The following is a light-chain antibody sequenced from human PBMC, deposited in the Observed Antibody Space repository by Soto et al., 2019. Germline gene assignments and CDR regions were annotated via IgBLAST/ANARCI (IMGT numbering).Light chain of an antibody. Sequence: DIQMTHSPSTLSASVGARVTITCRASQSISSWLAWYQQKPGKAPKLLIYDASSLESGVPSRFSGSGSGTEFTLTISSLQPEDFATYYCQQFHSFSRTFGQGTKVDIK. V-gene: IGKV1-5*01. CDR2: DAS. CDR1: QSISSW. CDR3: QQFHSFSRT. J-gene: IGKJ1*01.